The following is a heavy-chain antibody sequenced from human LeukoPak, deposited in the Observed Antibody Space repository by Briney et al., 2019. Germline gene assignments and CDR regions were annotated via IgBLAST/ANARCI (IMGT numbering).Heavy chain of an antibody. V-gene: IGHV4-59*01. CDR3: ARGYSYGYVY. CDR1: GGSISSYY. J-gene: IGHJ4*02. Sequence: SETLSLTCTVSGGSISSYYWSWIRQPPGKGLEWIGYIYYSGSTNYNPSLKSRVTISVDTSKNQFSLKLSSVTAADTAAYYCARGYSYGYVYWGQGTLVTVSS. D-gene: IGHD5-18*01. CDR2: IYYSGST.